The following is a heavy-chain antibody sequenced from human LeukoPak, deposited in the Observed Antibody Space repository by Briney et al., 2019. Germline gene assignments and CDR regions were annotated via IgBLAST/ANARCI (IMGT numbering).Heavy chain of an antibody. V-gene: IGHV5-51*01. D-gene: IGHD6-13*01. CDR2: IYPGDSDT. J-gene: IGHJ4*02. CDR3: ARVAGYSSSRGPLGY. CDR1: GYSFTSYW. Sequence: GESLKISCKGSGYSFTSYWIGWVRQMPGNGLEWMGIIYPGDSDTRYSPSFQGQVTISADKSISTAYLQWSSLKASDTAMYYCARVAGYSSSRGPLGYWGQGTLVTVSS.